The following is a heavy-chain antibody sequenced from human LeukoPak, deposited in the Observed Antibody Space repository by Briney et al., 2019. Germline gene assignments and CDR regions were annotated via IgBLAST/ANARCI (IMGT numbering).Heavy chain of an antibody. D-gene: IGHD6-19*01. CDR3: VRETPIAVAGTIYFYFYMDV. J-gene: IGHJ6*03. CDR2: INWNGGST. Sequence: PGGSLRLSCAASGFTFSYYYMTWIHQAPGKGLEWVSGINWNGGSTTYADSVRGRFTISMDNAKNSLYLQMSSLRAEDTALYYCVRETPIAVAGTIYFYFYMDVWGKGTTVTVSS. V-gene: IGHV3-20*04. CDR1: GFTFSYYY.